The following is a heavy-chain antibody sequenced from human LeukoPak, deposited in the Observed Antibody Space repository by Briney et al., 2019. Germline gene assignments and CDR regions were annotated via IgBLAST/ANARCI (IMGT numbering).Heavy chain of an antibody. J-gene: IGHJ5*02. D-gene: IGHD6-13*01. Sequence: GGSLRLSRAASGFTFSSYAMHWVRQAPGKGLEWVAVISYDGSNKYYADSVKGRFTISRDNSKNTLYLQMTSLRVDDTSIYFCAKDKVRYYTSRWSGLVDTWGQGTLVTVSS. V-gene: IGHV3-30*04. CDR1: GFTFSSYA. CDR2: ISYDGSNK. CDR3: AKDKVRYYTSRWSGLVDT.